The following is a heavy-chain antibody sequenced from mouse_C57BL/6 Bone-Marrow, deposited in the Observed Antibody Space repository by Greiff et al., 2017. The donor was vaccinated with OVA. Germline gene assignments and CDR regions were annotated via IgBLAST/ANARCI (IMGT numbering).Heavy chain of an antibody. V-gene: IGHV3-6*01. CDR1: GYSITSGYY. Sequence: DVKLQESGPGLVKPSQSLSLTCSVTGYSITSGYYWNWIRQFPGNKLEWMGYISYDGSNNYNPSLKNRISNTRDTSKNQFFLKLNSVTTEDTATYYCAREGIPGYYWGQGTTLTVSS. CDR3: AREGIPGYY. CDR2: ISYDGSN. D-gene: IGHD5-1-1*01. J-gene: IGHJ2*01.